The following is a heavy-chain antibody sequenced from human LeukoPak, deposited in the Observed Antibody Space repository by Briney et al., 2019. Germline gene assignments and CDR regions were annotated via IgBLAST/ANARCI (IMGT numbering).Heavy chain of an antibody. CDR3: VRRYNYDSSGYYLYYFDY. Sequence: GASLQISCKGSGSIFTSYWIGWVRPLPGKGLEWVGIIYPGDSDTRYSPSFQGQVTISADKSISTTYLQWSSLKASDTAMYYCVRRYNYDSSGYYLYYFDYWGRGTLVTVSS. CDR2: IYPGDSDT. J-gene: IGHJ4*02. V-gene: IGHV5-51*01. D-gene: IGHD3-22*01. CDR1: GSIFTSYW.